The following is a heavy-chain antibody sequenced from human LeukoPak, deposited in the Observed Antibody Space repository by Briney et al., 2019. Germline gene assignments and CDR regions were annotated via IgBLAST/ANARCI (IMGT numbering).Heavy chain of an antibody. V-gene: IGHV1-8*03. CDR1: GYTFTSYD. Sequence: ASVKVSCKASGYTFTSYDINWVRQATGQGLEWMGWMNPNSGNTGYAQKFQGRVTITRNTSISTAYMELSSLRPEDMALYYCAKETIYCSGGSCYHDAFDIWGQGTMVTVSS. CDR2: MNPNSGNT. CDR3: AKETIYCSGGSCYHDAFDI. J-gene: IGHJ3*02. D-gene: IGHD2-15*01.